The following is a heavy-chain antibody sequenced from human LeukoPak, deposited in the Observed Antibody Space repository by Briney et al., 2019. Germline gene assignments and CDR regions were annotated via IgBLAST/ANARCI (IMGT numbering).Heavy chain of an antibody. CDR2: INSDGSAR. D-gene: IGHD2-8*01. Sequence: PGGSLRLSCVASGFTSRSYWLHWLRQDPGKGLVWVSRINSDGSARSYAASVRGRFTISRDSAENSVYLHMNSLSSEDTAFYYCARENFEQRLYATFDLWGQGTLVTVSS. J-gene: IGHJ4*02. CDR3: ARENFEQRLYATFDL. CDR1: GFTSRSYW. V-gene: IGHV3-74*01.